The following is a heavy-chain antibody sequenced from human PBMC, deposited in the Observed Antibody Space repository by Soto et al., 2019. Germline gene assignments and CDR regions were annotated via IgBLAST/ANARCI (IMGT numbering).Heavy chain of an antibody. J-gene: IGHJ6*02. CDR2: IYYSGST. V-gene: IGHV4-31*03. CDR1: GGSISIGGYY. CDR3: ARAPSVGHYYYGMDA. D-gene: IGHD1-26*01. Sequence: PSETLSLTCTVSGGSISIGGYYWSCIRQHPGKGLEWIGYIYYSGSTYYNPSLKSRVTISVDTSKNQFSLKLSSVTAADTAVYYCARAPSVGHYYYGMDAWGQGTTVTVSS.